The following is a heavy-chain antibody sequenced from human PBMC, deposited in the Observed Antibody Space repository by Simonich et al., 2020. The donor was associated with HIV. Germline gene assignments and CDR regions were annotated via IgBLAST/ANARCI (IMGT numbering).Heavy chain of an antibody. J-gene: IGHJ4*02. Sequence: QVQLQQWGAGLLKPSETLSLTCAVYGGSLSGYYWSWIRQPPGKGLEVIGENNHRGSTNYNPSLKSRVTISVDTSKNQFSLKLSSVTAADTAVYYCARRHPTTVTTPYFDYWGQGTLVTVSS. V-gene: IGHV4-34*01. D-gene: IGHD4-17*01. CDR3: ARRHPTTVTTPYFDY. CDR2: NNHRGST. CDR1: GGSLSGYY.